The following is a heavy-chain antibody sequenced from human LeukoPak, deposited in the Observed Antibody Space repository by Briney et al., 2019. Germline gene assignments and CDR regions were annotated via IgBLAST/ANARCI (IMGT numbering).Heavy chain of an antibody. J-gene: IGHJ4*02. CDR3: AKIWQTRLSRGFDFDA. V-gene: IGHV3-53*04. CDR1: GFTVNSNY. Sequence: PGGSLRLSCAASGFTVNSNYMTWVRQAPGKGLEWVSLIYTDGNTLYADSVKGRLTISRHNSKNTLLLQMNSLRAEDTAVYYCAKIWQTRLSRGFDFDAWGQGTLVTVSS. D-gene: IGHD3-10*01. CDR2: IYTDGNT.